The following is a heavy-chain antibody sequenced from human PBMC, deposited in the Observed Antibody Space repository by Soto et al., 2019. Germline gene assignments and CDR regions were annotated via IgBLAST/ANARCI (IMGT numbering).Heavy chain of an antibody. CDR2: IDPSDSYT. J-gene: IGHJ4*02. Sequence: PGESLKISCKGSGYSFTSYWISWVRQMPGKGLEWMGRIDPSDSYTNYSPSFQGHVTISADKSISTAYLQWSSLKASDTAMYYCARHKASPYDSSGYYYGGGFDYWGQGTLVTVSS. D-gene: IGHD3-22*01. V-gene: IGHV5-10-1*01. CDR1: GYSFTSYW. CDR3: ARHKASPYDSSGYYYGGGFDY.